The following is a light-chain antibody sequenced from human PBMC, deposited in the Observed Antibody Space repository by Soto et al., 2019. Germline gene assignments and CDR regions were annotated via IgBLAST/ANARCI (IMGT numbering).Light chain of an antibody. CDR1: QSVSSNY. CDR2: GAS. CDR3: QQYGTSPST. Sequence: EIVLTQSPGTLSLSPGERATLSCRASQSVSSNYLAWYQQKPGQAPRLLIYGASSRATGIPDRFSGSGSGTDFTLTSSRLEPADFAVYYCQQYGTSPSTFGQGTQLEIK. J-gene: IGKJ2*01. V-gene: IGKV3-20*01.